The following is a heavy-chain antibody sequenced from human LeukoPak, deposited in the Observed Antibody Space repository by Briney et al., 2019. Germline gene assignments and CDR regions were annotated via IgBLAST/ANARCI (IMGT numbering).Heavy chain of an antibody. D-gene: IGHD3-22*01. CDR2: INHSGST. Sequence: PSETLSLTCAVYGGSLSGYYWSWIRQPPGKGLEWIGEINHSGSTNYNPSLKSRVTISVDTSKNQFSLKLSSVTAADTAVYYCARDKYYYDSSASIRFDYWGQGTLVTVSS. J-gene: IGHJ4*02. V-gene: IGHV4-34*01. CDR3: ARDKYYYDSSASIRFDY. CDR1: GGSLSGYY.